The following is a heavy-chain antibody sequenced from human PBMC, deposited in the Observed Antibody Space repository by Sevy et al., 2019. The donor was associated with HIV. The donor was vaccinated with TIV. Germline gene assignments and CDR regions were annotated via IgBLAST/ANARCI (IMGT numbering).Heavy chain of an antibody. Sequence: SETLSLTCSVSGGSFSSSSYYWGWIRQPPGKGLEWIGSIYYSGSTYYNPSLKSRVTISVDTSKNQFSLKLSSVTAADTAVYYCARHAHITMIVTWGQGTLVTVSS. CDR2: IYYSGST. J-gene: IGHJ5*02. D-gene: IGHD3-22*01. CDR3: ARHAHITMIVT. CDR1: GGSFSSSSYY. V-gene: IGHV4-39*01.